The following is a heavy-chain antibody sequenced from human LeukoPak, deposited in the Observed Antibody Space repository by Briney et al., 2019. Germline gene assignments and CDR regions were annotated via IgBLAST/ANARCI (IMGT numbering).Heavy chain of an antibody. V-gene: IGHV3-53*01. CDR2: IYSGGNT. D-gene: IGHD3/OR15-3a*01. Sequence: GGSLRLSCAVSGFTVSSNYMSWVRQAPGKELEWVSVIYSGGNTHYADSVKGRFTISRDNSKNTLFLQMNSLRAEDTAVYYCARADGTGGPHDYWGQGTLVTVSS. CDR3: ARADGTGGPHDY. J-gene: IGHJ4*02. CDR1: GFTVSSNY.